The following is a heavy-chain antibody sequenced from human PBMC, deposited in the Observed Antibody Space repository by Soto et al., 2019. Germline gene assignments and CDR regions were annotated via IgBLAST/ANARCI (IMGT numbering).Heavy chain of an antibody. CDR3: AKDSDTKRGPDY. CDR1: GFTFSNYA. CDR2: ISVSSDNT. J-gene: IGHJ4*02. D-gene: IGHD3-10*01. V-gene: IGHV3-23*01. Sequence: GGSLRLSCAASGFTFSNYAMNWVRQAPGKGLEWVSGISVSSDNTFYADSVKGRFTISRDNSKSTLFLQMNSLRAEDTALYYCAKDSDTKRGPDYWGQGTLVTVSS.